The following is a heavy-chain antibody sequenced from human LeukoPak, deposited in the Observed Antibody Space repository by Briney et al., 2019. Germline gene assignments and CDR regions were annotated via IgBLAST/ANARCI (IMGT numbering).Heavy chain of an antibody. CDR3: AKDRVVPAANYFDY. V-gene: IGHV3-30*02. CDR2: IRYDGSNK. Sequence: PGGSLRLSCEAAGFTFSSYGMHWVRQAPGKGLEWVAFIRYDGSNKYYADSVKRRFTIYRDNSKNTLYLQMNSLRAEDTAVYYCAKDRVVPAANYFDYWGQGTLVTVSS. D-gene: IGHD2-2*01. J-gene: IGHJ4*02. CDR1: GFTFSSYG.